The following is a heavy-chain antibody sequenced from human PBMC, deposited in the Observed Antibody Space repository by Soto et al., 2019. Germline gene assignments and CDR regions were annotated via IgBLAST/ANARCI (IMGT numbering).Heavy chain of an antibody. CDR3: ARGHTANTAMVTGQFDY. J-gene: IGHJ4*02. Sequence: QMQLVESGGGVVQPGTSLRLSCAASGFTFYNYALHWVRRAPGKGLEWVAVISYDGSIKYYADSVKGRFTISRDNSKNTLFLQLNSLRAEDMAIYYCARGHTANTAMVTGQFDYWGQGTLVTVSS. CDR2: ISYDGSIK. CDR1: GFTFYNYA. D-gene: IGHD5-18*01. V-gene: IGHV3-30-3*01.